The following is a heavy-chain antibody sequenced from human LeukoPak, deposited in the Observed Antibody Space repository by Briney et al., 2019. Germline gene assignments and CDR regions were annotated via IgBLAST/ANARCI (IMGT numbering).Heavy chain of an antibody. Sequence: GGSLRLSCAASGFTFCSYAMHWVRQAPGKGLERVDVIYYDGSNNYYADSVKGPFTITRDNSKNPLYLQMNRLGREDTAVYYCARHSSSWYGGYFDYWGQGTLVTVSS. D-gene: IGHD6-13*01. CDR1: GFTFCSYA. J-gene: IGHJ4*02. CDR3: ARHSSSWYGGYFDY. V-gene: IGHV3-30-3*01. CDR2: IYYDGSNN.